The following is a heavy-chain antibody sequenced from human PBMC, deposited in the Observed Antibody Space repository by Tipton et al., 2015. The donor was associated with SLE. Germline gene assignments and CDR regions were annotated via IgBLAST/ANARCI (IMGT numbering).Heavy chain of an antibody. CDR2: INHSGST. Sequence: TLSLTCAVHGGSFSGYYWSWIRQPPGKGLEWIGEINHSGSTNYNPSLKSRVTISVDTSKNQFSLKLSSVTAADTAVYYCARESGFDYWGQGTLVTVSS. CDR3: ARESGFDY. V-gene: IGHV4-34*01. J-gene: IGHJ4*02. D-gene: IGHD7-27*01. CDR1: GGSFSGYY.